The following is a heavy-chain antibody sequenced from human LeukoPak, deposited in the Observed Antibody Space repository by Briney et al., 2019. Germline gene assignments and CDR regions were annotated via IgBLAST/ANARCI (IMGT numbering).Heavy chain of an antibody. CDR1: GFTFSSYG. CDR2: ISYDGSNK. Sequence: GGSLRLSCTASGFTFSSYGMHWVRQAPGKGLEWVAVISYDGSNKYYADSVKGRFTISRDNSKNTLYVQMNSLRGGDTAVYYCAKDSGTSGHPGGFDYWGQGTLVTVSS. CDR3: AKDSGTSGHPGGFDY. V-gene: IGHV3-30*18. D-gene: IGHD2-8*01. J-gene: IGHJ4*02.